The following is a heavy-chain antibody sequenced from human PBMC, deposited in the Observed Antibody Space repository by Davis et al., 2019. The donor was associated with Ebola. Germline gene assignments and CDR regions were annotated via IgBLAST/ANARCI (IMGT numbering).Heavy chain of an antibody. CDR1: GFPFSSYG. V-gene: IGHV3-30*03. CDR3: AREGSGYYSNYEGNWFDP. CDR2: ISYDGSNK. D-gene: IGHD4-11*01. Sequence: GESLKIPCAASGFPFSSYGMQWVRQAPGKGLEWGAVISYDGSNKYYADPVKGRFTISRDNSKNTLYLQMNSLRAEDTAVYYCAREGSGYYSNYEGNWFDPWGQGTLVTVSS. J-gene: IGHJ5*02.